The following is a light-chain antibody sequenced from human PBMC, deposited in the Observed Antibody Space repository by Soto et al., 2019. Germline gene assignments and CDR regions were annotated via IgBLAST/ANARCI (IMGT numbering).Light chain of an antibody. CDR1: DKMSRY. Sequence: DIHLIQSPSSLSASVGDIFTITCRANDKMSRYLNWYQQKPGKAPRVLISGASNLQSGVPSRFSGSGSGTDFTLTISSLQSEDFASYFCQHTFNSHTWTFGHGTKVDIK. CDR3: QHTFNSHTWT. V-gene: IGKV1-39*01. J-gene: IGKJ1*01. CDR2: GAS.